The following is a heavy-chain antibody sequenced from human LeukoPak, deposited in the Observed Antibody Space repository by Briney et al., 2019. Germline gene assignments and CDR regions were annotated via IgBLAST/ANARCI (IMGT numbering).Heavy chain of an antibody. D-gene: IGHD6-13*01. V-gene: IGHV3-23*01. J-gene: IGHJ4*02. Sequence: GSLRLSCAASGFTFSSYAMSWVRQAPGKGLEWLSAISGSGGSTYYADSVKGRFTISRDNSKNTLYLQMNSLRAEDTAVYYCAKVRGSSWYYSDWGQGTLVTVSS. CDR1: GFTFSSYA. CDR3: AKVRGSSWYYSD. CDR2: ISGSGGST.